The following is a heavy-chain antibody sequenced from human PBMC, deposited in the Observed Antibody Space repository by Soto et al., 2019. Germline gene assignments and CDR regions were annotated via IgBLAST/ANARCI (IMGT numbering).Heavy chain of an antibody. J-gene: IGHJ4*02. D-gene: IGHD5-18*01. CDR3: TRGSWRMSLEDTAMGACGY. CDR2: IYHSGST. CDR1: GGSISSGNW. Sequence: SETLSLTCGISGGSISSGNWWSWVRQPPGKGLEWIGEIYHSGSTSYNPSLKSRVTISVDKSNNQFSLKLSSVTAADTAVYYCTRGSWRMSLEDTAMGACGYWGQGTLVTVSS. V-gene: IGHV4-4*02.